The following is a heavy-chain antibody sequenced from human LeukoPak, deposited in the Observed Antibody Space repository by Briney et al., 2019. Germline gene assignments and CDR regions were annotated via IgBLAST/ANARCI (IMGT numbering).Heavy chain of an antibody. CDR2: VYDNDIS. CDR3: ARGLVLATDDAFDI. Sequence: SETLSLTCSVSGAPIRSYFWSWIGQSPGKGLEWIGYVYDNDISNFNPSLESRVTILVDRSKSQFSLKLRSVTAADTTVYYCARGLVLATDDAFDIWGPGTMVTVSS. D-gene: IGHD5-12*01. J-gene: IGHJ3*02. CDR1: GAPIRSYF. V-gene: IGHV4-59*01.